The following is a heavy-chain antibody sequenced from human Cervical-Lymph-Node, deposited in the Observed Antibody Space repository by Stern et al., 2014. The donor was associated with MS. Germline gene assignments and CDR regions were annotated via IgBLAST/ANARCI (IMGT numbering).Heavy chain of an antibody. CDR3: ATGACSSSQSDH. J-gene: IGHJ4*02. D-gene: IGHD6-13*01. CDR1: GCSFSNYG. V-gene: IGHV1-69*01. CDR2: ILLIVDTK. Sequence: QVQLMQSGAEVKKPGSSVKVSCKASGCSFSNYGVSWRRQPPRQGHELLGGILLIVDTKDFPHTSQVRFTTTADASPRTADMELSSLRSEDTAVYSCATGACSSSQSDHWGQGTLVTVSS.